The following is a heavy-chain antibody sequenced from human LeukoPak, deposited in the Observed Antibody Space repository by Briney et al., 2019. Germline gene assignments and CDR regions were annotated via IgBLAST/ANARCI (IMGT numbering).Heavy chain of an antibody. CDR2: IIPIFGTA. D-gene: IGHD2-2*02. Sequence: ASVKVSCKASGGTFSSYAISWVRQAPGQGLEWMGGIIPIFGTANYAQKFQGRVTITTDESTSTAYMELSSLRSEDTAVYYCARPWKACSSTSCYNDAFDIWGQGTMVTVSS. CDR3: ARPWKACSSTSCYNDAFDI. V-gene: IGHV1-69*05. CDR1: GGTFSSYA. J-gene: IGHJ3*02.